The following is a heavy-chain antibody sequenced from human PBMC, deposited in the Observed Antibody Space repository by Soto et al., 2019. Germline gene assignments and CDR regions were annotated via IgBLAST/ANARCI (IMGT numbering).Heavy chain of an antibody. J-gene: IGHJ4*02. D-gene: IGHD3-3*01. CDR3: AELTFYDFWSVYYTDQTFDY. CDR1: GFTFSSYA. V-gene: IGHV3-23*01. CDR2: ISGSGGST. Sequence: PGGSLRLSCAASGFTFSSYAMSWVRQAPGKGLEWVSAISGSGGSTYYADSVKGRFTISRDNSKNTLYLQMNSLRAEDTAVYYFAELTFYDFWSVYYTDQTFDYWGKGPLVTVPS.